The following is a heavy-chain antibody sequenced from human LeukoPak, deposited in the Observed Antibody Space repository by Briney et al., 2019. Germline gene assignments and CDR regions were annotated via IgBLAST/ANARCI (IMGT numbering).Heavy chain of an antibody. Sequence: GGSLRLSCAASGFTFSSYATHWVRQAPGKGLEWVAVISNDGNIYYADSVKGRFTISRDDSKNTLFLQMNSLRAEDTAVFYCARSSYFSMVRGGVIRGFDYWGQGTLVTVSS. CDR3: ARSSYFSMVRGGVIRGFDY. CDR1: GFTFSSYA. CDR2: ISNDGNI. D-gene: IGHD3-10*01. J-gene: IGHJ4*02. V-gene: IGHV3-30-3*01.